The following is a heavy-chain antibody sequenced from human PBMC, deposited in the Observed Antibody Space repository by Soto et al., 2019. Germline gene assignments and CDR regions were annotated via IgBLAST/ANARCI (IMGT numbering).Heavy chain of an antibody. CDR1: GYTFTTYG. CDR2: INTHNGNT. CDR3: TREGSAPYYYYVMAA. Sequence: GASVKVSCKASGYTFTTYGISWVRQAPGEGLEWLGWINTHNGNTNYAQNLQGRVFMTADTSTNTAYMELRSLRSDDTAIYYCTREGSAPYYYYVMAAWGQGTTVTVSS. D-gene: IGHD6-19*01. V-gene: IGHV1-18*01. J-gene: IGHJ6*02.